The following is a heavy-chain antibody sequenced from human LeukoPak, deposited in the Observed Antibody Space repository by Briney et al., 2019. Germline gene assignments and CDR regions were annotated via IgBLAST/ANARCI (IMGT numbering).Heavy chain of an antibody. CDR3: ARGPYSYDSSGAFDI. V-gene: IGHV4-59*08. J-gene: IGHJ3*02. Sequence: PSETLSLACIVSTGSISSYYWSWIRQPPGKGLEWIGYINYSGSTNYNPSLKSRVTISVDTTKNQFSLKLSSVTAADTAVYFCARGPYSYDSSGAFDIWGQGTMVTVSS. CDR2: INYSGST. D-gene: IGHD3-22*01. CDR1: TGSISSYY.